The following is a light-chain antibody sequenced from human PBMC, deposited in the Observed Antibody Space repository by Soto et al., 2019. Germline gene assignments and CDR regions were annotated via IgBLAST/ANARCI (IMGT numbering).Light chain of an antibody. Sequence: DTVMTQSPLSLSVPLGRSASISCRSSQSLLYSDGDTYLNWYHQRPGQSPRRLIHKVSQRDSGVPDRISGSGSGTDFTLEISRVEAEDVGVYYCLQATNWPWTFGQGTKVDI. CDR3: LQATNWPWT. V-gene: IGKV2-30*01. J-gene: IGKJ1*01. CDR1: QSLLYSDGDTY. CDR2: KVS.